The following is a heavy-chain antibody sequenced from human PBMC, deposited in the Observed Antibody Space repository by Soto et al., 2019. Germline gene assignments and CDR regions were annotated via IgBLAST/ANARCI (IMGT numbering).Heavy chain of an antibody. CDR3: AARKGWGWPNYYYGMDV. V-gene: IGHV1-58*01. J-gene: IGHJ6*02. D-gene: IGHD3-16*01. CDR1: GFTFTSSS. CDR2: IVVGSGNT. Sequence: ASVKVSCKASGFTFTSSSVQWVRQARGQRLEWIGWIVVGSGNTNYAQKFQERVTITRDMSTSTAYMGLSSLRSEDTAVYYCAARKGWGWPNYYYGMDVWGQGTTVTVSS.